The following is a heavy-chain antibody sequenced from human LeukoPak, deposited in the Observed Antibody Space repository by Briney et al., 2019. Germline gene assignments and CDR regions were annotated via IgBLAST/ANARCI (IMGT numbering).Heavy chain of an antibody. D-gene: IGHD3-10*01. CDR3: ARTYYYGSGSYYNVRVLVDYFDY. CDR2: ISAYNGNT. Sequence: ASVKVSCKASGYTFTSSGISWVRQAPGQGLEWLGWISAYNGNTNYAQKLQGRVTMTTDTSTSTAYMELRSLRSDDTAVYYCARTYYYGSGSYYNVRVLVDYFDYWGQGTLVTVSS. J-gene: IGHJ4*02. V-gene: IGHV1-18*01. CDR1: GYTFTSSG.